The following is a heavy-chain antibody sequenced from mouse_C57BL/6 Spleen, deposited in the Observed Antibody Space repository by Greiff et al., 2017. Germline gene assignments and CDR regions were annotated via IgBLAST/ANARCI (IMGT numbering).Heavy chain of an antibody. V-gene: IGHV1-15*01. Sequence: ESGAELVRPGASVTLSCKASGYTFTDYEMHWVKQTPVHGLEWIGAIDPETGGTAYNQKFKGKAILTADKSSSTAYMELRSLTSEDSAVYYCTRSRSYDYWGQGTTLTVSS. J-gene: IGHJ2*01. D-gene: IGHD2-12*01. CDR1: GYTFTDYE. CDR3: TRSRSYDY. CDR2: IDPETGGT.